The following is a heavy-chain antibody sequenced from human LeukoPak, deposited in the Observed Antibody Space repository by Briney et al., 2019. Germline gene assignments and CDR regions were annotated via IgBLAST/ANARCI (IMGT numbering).Heavy chain of an antibody. Sequence: GGSLRLSCAASGFTFTNYAMSWVRRAPGKGLEWVSLISGDGGSTYYADSVKGRFTISRDNSKNSLYLQMNSLRTEDTALYYCAKDATVTTMYYFDYWGQGTLVTVSS. CDR2: ISGDGGST. CDR1: GFTFTNYA. J-gene: IGHJ4*02. CDR3: AKDATVTTMYYFDY. V-gene: IGHV3-43*02. D-gene: IGHD4-17*01.